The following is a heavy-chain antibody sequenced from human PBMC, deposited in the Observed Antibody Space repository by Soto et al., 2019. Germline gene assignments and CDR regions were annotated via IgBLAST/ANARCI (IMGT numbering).Heavy chain of an antibody. D-gene: IGHD2-2*02. CDR2: ISAYNGNT. CDR1: GYTFTSYG. Sequence: GASVKVSCKASGYTFTSYGISWVRQAPGQGLEWMGWISAYNGNTNYAQKLQGRVTMTTDTSTSTAYMELRSLRSDDTAVYYCARDHPYCSSTSCYKSIDQYYYYGMDVWGQGTTVTVSS. J-gene: IGHJ6*02. CDR3: ARDHPYCSSTSCYKSIDQYYYYGMDV. V-gene: IGHV1-18*01.